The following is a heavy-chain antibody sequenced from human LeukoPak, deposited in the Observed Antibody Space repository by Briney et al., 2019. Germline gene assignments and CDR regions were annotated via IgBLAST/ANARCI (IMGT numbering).Heavy chain of an antibody. V-gene: IGHV3-21*01. Sequence: PGGSLRLSCAASGFTFSSYSMNWVRRAPGKGLEWVSSISSSSSYIYYADSVKGRFTISRDNAKNSLYLQMNSLRAEDTAVYYCARVPARIAAAVINWFDPWGQGTLVTVSS. J-gene: IGHJ5*02. CDR1: GFTFSSYS. CDR3: ARVPARIAAAVINWFDP. D-gene: IGHD6-13*01. CDR2: ISSSSSYI.